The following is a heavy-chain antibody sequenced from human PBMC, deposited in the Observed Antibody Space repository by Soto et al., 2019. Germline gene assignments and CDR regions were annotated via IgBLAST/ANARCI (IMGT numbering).Heavy chain of an antibody. CDR2: IYYSGST. D-gene: IGHD3-22*01. CDR3: ARDYDSSGLFDY. J-gene: IGHJ4*02. V-gene: IGHV4-30-4*01. Sequence: SETLSLTCTVSGGSISSGDYYWSWIRQPPGKGLEWIGYIYYSGSTYYNPSLKSRVTISVDTSKNQFSLKLSSVTAADTAVYYCARDYDSSGLFDYWGQGTLVTASS. CDR1: GGSISSGDYY.